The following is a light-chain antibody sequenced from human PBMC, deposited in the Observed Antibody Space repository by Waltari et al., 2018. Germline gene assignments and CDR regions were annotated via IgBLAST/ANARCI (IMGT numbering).Light chain of an antibody. V-gene: IGLV2-23*01. Sequence: QSALTQPASVSGSPGQSITVSCTGTSSDVGSYNLVSWYQHHPGKAPQLMIYEGSKRPSGVSNRFSGSKSGNTAALTISGLQAEDEADYYCCSYAGSSTLLFGGGTKVTVL. CDR3: CSYAGSSTLL. J-gene: IGLJ2*01. CDR2: EGS. CDR1: SSDVGSYNL.